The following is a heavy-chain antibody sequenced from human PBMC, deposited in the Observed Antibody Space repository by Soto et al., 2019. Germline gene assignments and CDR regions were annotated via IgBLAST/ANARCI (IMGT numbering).Heavy chain of an antibody. V-gene: IGHV1-18*01. CDR2: ISAHNGNT. J-gene: IGHJ4*02. D-gene: IGHD1-1*01. CDR3: ARGRYEDY. Sequence: QVHLVQSGAEVKKPGASVKVSCKGSGYAFTTYGITWVRQAPGQGLEWMGWISAHNGNTNYAQKLQGRVTVTRDTSTSTAYMELRSLISDHTAVYYCARGRYEDYSGQGARVTVSS. CDR1: GYAFTTYG.